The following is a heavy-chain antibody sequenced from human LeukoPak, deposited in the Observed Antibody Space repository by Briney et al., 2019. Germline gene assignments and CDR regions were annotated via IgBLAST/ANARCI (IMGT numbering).Heavy chain of an antibody. J-gene: IGHJ3*02. CDR3: ASVAGDAFGI. Sequence: KSSETLSLTCTVSGGSISSYYWSWIRQPPGKGLEWIGYIYYSGSTNYNPSLKSRVTISVDTSKNQFSLKLSSVTAADTAVYYCASVAGDAFGIWGQGTMVTVSS. CDR1: GGSISSYY. CDR2: IYYSGST. D-gene: IGHD3-10*01. V-gene: IGHV4-59*01.